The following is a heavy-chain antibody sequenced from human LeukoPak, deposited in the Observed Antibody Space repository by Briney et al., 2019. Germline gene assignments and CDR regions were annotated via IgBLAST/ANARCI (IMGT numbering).Heavy chain of an antibody. CDR2: INHSGST. V-gene: IGHV4-34*01. CDR1: GVSFSGYY. Sequence: SETLSLTCAVYGVSFSGYYWSWLRQPPGKGLEWIGEINHSGSTNYNPSLKSRVTISVDTSKNQFSLKLSSVTAADTAVYYCARPRGSGRSTTGYMDVWGKGTTVTVSS. CDR3: ARPRGSGRSTTGYMDV. D-gene: IGHD3-10*01. J-gene: IGHJ6*03.